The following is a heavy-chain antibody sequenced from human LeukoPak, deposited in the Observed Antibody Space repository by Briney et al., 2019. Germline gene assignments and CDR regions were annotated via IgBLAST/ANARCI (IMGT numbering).Heavy chain of an antibody. Sequence: GGSLRLSCAASGFTFSSYDMHWVRQGTGKGLEWVSVIGTAGDTYYPGSVKGRFAISTENDKNSLYLQMNSLRAGDTAVYYCARSEAHGYRYFDLWGRGTLVTVSP. CDR3: ARSEAHGYRYFDL. J-gene: IGHJ2*01. CDR2: IGTAGDT. D-gene: IGHD2-8*01. CDR1: GFTFSSYD. V-gene: IGHV3-13*04.